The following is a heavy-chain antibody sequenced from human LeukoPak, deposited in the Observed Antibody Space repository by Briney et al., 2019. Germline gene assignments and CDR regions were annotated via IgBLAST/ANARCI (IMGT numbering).Heavy chain of an antibody. CDR3: ARVGQVEAANSRGNYYFMDV. J-gene: IGHJ6*02. CDR1: GGSISSGDYY. D-gene: IGHD5-24*01. Sequence: PSETLSLTCTVSGGSISSGDYYWSWIRQPPGTGLEWIGYIYYSGSTYYTPPLKSRVTMSVDTSENQFSLRLNSVTAADTAVYYCARVGQVEAANSRGNYYFMDVWGQGTTVTVSS. V-gene: IGHV4-30-4*01. CDR2: IYYSGST.